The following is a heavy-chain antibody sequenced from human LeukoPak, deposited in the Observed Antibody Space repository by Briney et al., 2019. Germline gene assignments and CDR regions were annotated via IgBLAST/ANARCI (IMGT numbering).Heavy chain of an antibody. V-gene: IGHV4-34*01. CDR2: INHSGST. D-gene: IGHD2-21*01. J-gene: IGHJ4*02. CDR1: GGSFSGYY. Sequence: PSETLSLTCAVYGGSFSGYYWSWIRQPPGKGLEWIGEINHSGSTNYNPSLKSRVTISVDTSKNQLSLKLSSVTAADTAVYYCARSVVYYFDYWGQGTLVTVSS. CDR3: ARSVVYYFDY.